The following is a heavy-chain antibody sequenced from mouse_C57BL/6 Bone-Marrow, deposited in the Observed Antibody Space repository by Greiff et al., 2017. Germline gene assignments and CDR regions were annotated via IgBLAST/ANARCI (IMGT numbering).Heavy chain of an antibody. CDR2: IYPRSGNT. J-gene: IGHJ4*01. CDR1: GYTFTSYG. D-gene: IGHD1-1*01. V-gene: IGHV1-81*01. CDR3: ARPGSSYFYYAMDY. Sequence: QVQLQQSGAELARPGAPVKLSCKASGYTFTSYGISWVKQRTGQGLEWIGEIYPRSGNTYYNEKFKGKATLTADKSSSTAYMALRSLTSEDSAVYFCARPGSSYFYYAMDYWGQGTSVTVSS.